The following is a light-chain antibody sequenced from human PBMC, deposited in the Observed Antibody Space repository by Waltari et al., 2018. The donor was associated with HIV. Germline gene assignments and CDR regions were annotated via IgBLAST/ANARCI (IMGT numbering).Light chain of an antibody. CDR3: AAWDDSLNGVV. Sequence: QSVLTQPPSASGTPGQRVTISCSGSSSNIGSNTVNWYQQLPGTAPKLLIYSNNQRPSGVPDRFSGSKSGTSASLAISGLQSEAEADYYCAAWDDSLNGVVFGGGT. V-gene: IGLV1-44*01. J-gene: IGLJ2*01. CDR2: SNN. CDR1: SSNIGSNT.